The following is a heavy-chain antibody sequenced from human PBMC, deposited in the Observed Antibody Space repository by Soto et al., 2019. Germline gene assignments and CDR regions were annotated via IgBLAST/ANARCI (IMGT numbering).Heavy chain of an antibody. Sequence: PGGSLRLSCSASGFTFSSYAMHWVRQAPGKGLEYVSAISSNGGSTYYADSVKGRFTISRDNSKNTLYLQMSSLRAEDTAVYYCVKAVVTMIVVVPSSWFAPWGQGTLVTVS. D-gene: IGHD3-22*01. CDR1: GFTFSSYA. CDR2: ISSNGGST. V-gene: IGHV3-64D*06. J-gene: IGHJ5*02. CDR3: VKAVVTMIVVVPSSWFAP.